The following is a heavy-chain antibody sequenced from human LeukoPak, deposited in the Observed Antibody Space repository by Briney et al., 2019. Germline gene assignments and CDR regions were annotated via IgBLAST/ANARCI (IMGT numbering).Heavy chain of an antibody. Sequence: GGALRLSCAASGFTFSTYWMTWVRQAPGEGLEWVANINQDGSQKYYVDSVKGRFTISRDNAKNSLYLQMNSLRAEDTAVYYCLRTDSSGSRANWGQGTLVTVSS. D-gene: IGHD3-22*01. CDR3: LRTDSSGSRAN. J-gene: IGHJ4*02. CDR1: GFTFSTYW. CDR2: INQDGSQK. V-gene: IGHV3-7*01.